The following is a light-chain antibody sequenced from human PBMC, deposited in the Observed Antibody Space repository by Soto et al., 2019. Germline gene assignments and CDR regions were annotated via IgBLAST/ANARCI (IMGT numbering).Light chain of an antibody. CDR1: QSLLQRSGYHY. CDR2: LGS. Sequence: DIVLTQSPLSLPVTPGEPASISCRSSQSLLQRSGYHYLDWYLQKPGHSPQLLIYLGSNRATGVPDRFSGSVSGTDFTLKISRVEAEDVGVYYCLNSRQRPPAFGQGTKVEI. V-gene: IGKV2-28*01. CDR3: LNSRQRPPA. J-gene: IGKJ1*01.